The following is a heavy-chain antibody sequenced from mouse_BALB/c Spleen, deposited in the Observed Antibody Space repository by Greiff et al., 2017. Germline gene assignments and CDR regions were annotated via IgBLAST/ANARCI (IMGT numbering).Heavy chain of an antibody. J-gene: IGHJ4*01. D-gene: IGHD2-2*01. CDR2: IWAGGST. V-gene: IGHV2-9*02. CDR3: ARSRLYYGYDDAMDY. Sequence: VKLMESGPGLVAPSQSLSITCTVSGFSLTSYGVHWVRQPPGKGLEWLGVIWAGGSTNYNSALMSRLSISKDNSKSQVFLKMNSLQTDDTAMYYCARSRLYYGYDDAMDYWGQGTSVTVSS. CDR1: GFSLTSYG.